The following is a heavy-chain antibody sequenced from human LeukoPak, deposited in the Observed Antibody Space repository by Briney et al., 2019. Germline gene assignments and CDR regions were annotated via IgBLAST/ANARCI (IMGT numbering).Heavy chain of an antibody. CDR1: GYTFTSYG. D-gene: IGHD6-13*01. V-gene: IGHV1-18*04. CDR3: ARDLSGSSGSSWSPWFDP. J-gene: IGHJ5*02. CDR2: ISAYNSNT. Sequence: ASVKVSCKASGYTFTSYGISWVRQAPGQGLEWMGWISAYNSNTNYAQKLQGRVTMTTDTSTSTAYMELRSLRSDDTAVYYCARDLSGSSGSSWSPWFDPWGQGTLVTVSS.